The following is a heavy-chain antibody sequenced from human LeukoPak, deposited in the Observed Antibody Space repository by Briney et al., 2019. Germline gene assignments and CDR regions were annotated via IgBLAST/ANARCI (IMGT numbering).Heavy chain of an antibody. J-gene: IGHJ3*02. D-gene: IGHD3-22*01. CDR2: IYHSGST. Sequence: SETLSLTCAVSGDSITSGGYSWSWIRQPPGKGLEWIGHIYHSGSTNYNPSLKSRVTISVDTSKNQFSLKLSSVTAADTAVYYCARNLPMRGGYPLDAFDIWGQGTMVTVSS. V-gene: IGHV4-30-2*05. CDR3: ARNLPMRGGYPLDAFDI. CDR1: GDSITSGGYS.